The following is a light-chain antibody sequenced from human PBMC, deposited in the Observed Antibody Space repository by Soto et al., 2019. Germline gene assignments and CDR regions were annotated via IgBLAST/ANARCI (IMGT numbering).Light chain of an antibody. Sequence: DIVFTQSPGTLSLSPGERATLSCRASQSVSSSYLAWYQQNPGQAPRLLIYAASSRAAGIPDRFSGSGSGPDFNLPISRLEPEDFAVYYCQQYDNSLYTFGQGTKLEIK. J-gene: IGKJ2*01. CDR2: AAS. CDR3: QQYDNSLYT. V-gene: IGKV3-20*01. CDR1: QSVSSSY.